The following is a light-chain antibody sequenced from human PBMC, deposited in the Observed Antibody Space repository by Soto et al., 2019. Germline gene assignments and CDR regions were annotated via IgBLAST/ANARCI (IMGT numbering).Light chain of an antibody. J-gene: IGKJ5*01. CDR3: QQRGEWPPGAT. Sequence: EIVLTQSPATPSLSPGERATLSCRASQSVNNFLAWYQQRPGQAPRLLMYEASNRATGVPARFSGSGSGTDFTLTISSLEPEDFAVYYCQQRGEWPPGATFGQGTRLEIK. CDR2: EAS. V-gene: IGKV3-11*01. CDR1: QSVNNF.